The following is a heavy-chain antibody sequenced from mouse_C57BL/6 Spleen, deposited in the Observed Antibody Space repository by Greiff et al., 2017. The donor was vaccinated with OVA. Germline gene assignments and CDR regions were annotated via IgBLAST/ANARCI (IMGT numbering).Heavy chain of an antibody. D-gene: IGHD3-1*01. Sequence: QVQLQQSGAELVKPGASVKISCKASGYAFSSYWMNWVKQRPGKGLEWIGQIYPGDGDTNYNGKFKGKATLTADKSSSTAYMQLSSLTSEDSAVYFCARSGGSPYYFDYGGQGTTLTVSA. CDR2: IYPGDGDT. CDR1: GYAFSSYW. V-gene: IGHV1-80*01. CDR3: ARSGGSPYYFDY. J-gene: IGHJ2*01.